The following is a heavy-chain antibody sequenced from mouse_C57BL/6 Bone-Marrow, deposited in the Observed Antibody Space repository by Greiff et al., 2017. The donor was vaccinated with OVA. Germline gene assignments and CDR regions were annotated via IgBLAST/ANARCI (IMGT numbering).Heavy chain of an antibody. CDR3: ASRITTVVDWYVDV. CDR1: GFTFSDYY. CDR2: ISNGGGST. J-gene: IGHJ1*03. V-gene: IGHV5-12*01. D-gene: IGHD1-1*01. Sequence: EVKLVESGGGLVQPGGSLKLSCAASGFTFSDYYMYWVRQTPEKRLEWVAYISNGGGSTYYPDTVKGRFTISRDNAKNTLYLQMSRLKSEDTAMYYCASRITTVVDWYVDVWGTGTTVTVSS.